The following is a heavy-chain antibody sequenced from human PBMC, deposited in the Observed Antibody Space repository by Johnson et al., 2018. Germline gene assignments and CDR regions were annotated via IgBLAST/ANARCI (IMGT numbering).Heavy chain of an antibody. Sequence: VQLVETGAEVKKXGSSVKVXCKASGGTFSSYAISWVRQAPGQGLEWMGGIIPIFGTANYAPKFQGRVTITADESTSTDYMELSSLRSEDTAVYYCARDRYYDKDYGMDVWGQGTTVTVSS. J-gene: IGHJ6*02. V-gene: IGHV1-69*01. CDR3: ARDRYYDKDYGMDV. CDR2: IIPIFGTA. D-gene: IGHD3-22*01. CDR1: GGTFSSYA.